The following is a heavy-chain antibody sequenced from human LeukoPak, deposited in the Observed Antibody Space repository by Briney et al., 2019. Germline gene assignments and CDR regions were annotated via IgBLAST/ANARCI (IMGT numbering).Heavy chain of an antibody. CDR3: ARQKDYDFWSGYPYCYYYMDV. CDR1: GYSISSGYY. Sequence: SETLSLTCAVSGYSISSGYYWGWIRQPQGKGLEWIGSIYHSGSTYYNPSLKSRVTISVDTSKNQFSLKLSSVTAAATAVYYCARQKDYDFWSGYPYCYYYMDVWGKGTTVTVSS. CDR2: IYHSGST. D-gene: IGHD3-3*01. V-gene: IGHV4-38-2*01. J-gene: IGHJ6*03.